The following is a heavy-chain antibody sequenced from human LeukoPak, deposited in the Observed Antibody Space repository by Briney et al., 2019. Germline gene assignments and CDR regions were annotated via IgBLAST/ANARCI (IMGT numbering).Heavy chain of an antibody. J-gene: IGHJ4*02. CDR3: ARGHLGATLFSSIDY. CDR1: GFTFGDYS. CDR2: ISSSGSTI. V-gene: IGHV3-11*04. D-gene: IGHD1-26*01. Sequence: PGGSLRLSCAASGFTFGDYSMTWIRQAPGKGLEWVSYISSSGSTIYYADSVKGRFTISRDNARNSLYLQMNSLRAEDTAVYYCARGHLGATLFSSIDYWGQGTLVTVSS.